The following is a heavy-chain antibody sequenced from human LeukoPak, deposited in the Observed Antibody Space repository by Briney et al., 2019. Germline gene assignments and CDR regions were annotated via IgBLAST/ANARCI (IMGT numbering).Heavy chain of an antibody. D-gene: IGHD3-22*01. CDR3: ARVGIVRDYYDSSGGSNNWFDP. Sequence: PSETLSLTCTVSGYSISSGYYWGWIRPPPGKGLEGIGSIYHSGSTYYNPSLKSRVTISVDTSKNQFSLKLSSVTAADTAVYYCARVGIVRDYYDSSGGSNNWFDPWGQGTLVTVSS. CDR1: GYSISSGYY. J-gene: IGHJ5*02. CDR2: IYHSGST. V-gene: IGHV4-38-2*02.